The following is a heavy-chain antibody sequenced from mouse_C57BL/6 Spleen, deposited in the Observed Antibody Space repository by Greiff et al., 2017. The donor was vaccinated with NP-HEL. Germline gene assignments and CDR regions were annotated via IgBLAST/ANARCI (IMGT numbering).Heavy chain of an antibody. D-gene: IGHD4-1*01. V-gene: IGHV1-15*01. J-gene: IGHJ3*01. Sequence: QVQLQQSGAELVRPGASVTLSCKASGYTFTDYEMHWVKQTPVHGLEWIGAIDPETGGTAYNQKFKGKAILTADKSSSTAYMELRSLTSEDSAVYYCTRKGSNWAWFAYWGQGTLVTVSA. CDR2: IDPETGGT. CDR1: GYTFTDYE. CDR3: TRKGSNWAWFAY.